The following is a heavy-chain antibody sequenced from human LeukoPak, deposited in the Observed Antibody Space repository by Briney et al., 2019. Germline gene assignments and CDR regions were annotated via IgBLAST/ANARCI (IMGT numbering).Heavy chain of an antibody. CDR2: IIPILGIA. CDR1: GGTFSSYT. CDR3: ARQDSSGYSY. V-gene: IGHV1-69*02. J-gene: IGHJ1*01. Sequence: ASVKVSCKASGGTFSSYTISWVRQAPGQGLEWMGRIIPILGIANYAQKLQGRVTITADKSPSTAYVELSSLRSENTAVYYCARQDSSGYSYWGQGTLVTVSS. D-gene: IGHD3-22*01.